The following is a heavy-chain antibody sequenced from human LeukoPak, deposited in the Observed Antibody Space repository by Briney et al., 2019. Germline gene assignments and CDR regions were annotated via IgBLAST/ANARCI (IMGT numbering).Heavy chain of an antibody. CDR1: GFISNW. Sequence: GFISNWICWWRRLPGRGVEGMGIIFTGDSGTRYSPSFQGQVTISAAKSISPSYLQWNSLTAADTAMYYCARHHNLGDAARWFDPWGQGTLVTVSS. V-gene: IGHV5-51*01. CDR3: ARHHNLGDAARWFDP. D-gene: IGHD3-16*01. J-gene: IGHJ5*02. CDR2: IFTGDSGT.